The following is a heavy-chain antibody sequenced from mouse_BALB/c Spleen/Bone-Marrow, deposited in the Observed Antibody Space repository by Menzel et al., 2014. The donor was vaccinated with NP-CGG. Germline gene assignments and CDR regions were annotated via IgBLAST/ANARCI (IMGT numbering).Heavy chain of an antibody. CDR1: GYTFTSYW. Sequence: LKQSGSELVRPGASVKLSCKASGYTFTSYWMHWVKQRRGQGLEWIGNIYPGCGSTNYDEKFKSKGTLTVDTSSSTAYMHLSSLTSEDSAVYYCTSWDYWGQGTTLTVS. CDR3: TSWDY. J-gene: IGHJ2*01. CDR2: IYPGCGST. V-gene: IGHV1S22*01.